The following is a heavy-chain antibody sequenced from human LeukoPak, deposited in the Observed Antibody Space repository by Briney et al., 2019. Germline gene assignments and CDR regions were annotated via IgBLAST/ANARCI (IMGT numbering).Heavy chain of an antibody. Sequence: GGSLRLSCAASGFTFSTSGMHGVRQAPGKGLEWVSSIKDSGGRTYYADSVKGRFTISRDNSKNTLYLQMNNLRAEDTAVYYCANVDTAYFDYWGQGTLVTVSS. V-gene: IGHV3-23*01. CDR1: GFTFSTSG. CDR3: ANVDTAYFDY. J-gene: IGHJ4*02. D-gene: IGHD5-18*01. CDR2: IKDSGGRT.